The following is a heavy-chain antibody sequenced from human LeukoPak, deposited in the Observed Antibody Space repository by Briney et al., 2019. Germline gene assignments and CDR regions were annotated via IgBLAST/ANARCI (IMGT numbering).Heavy chain of an antibody. J-gene: IGHJ5*02. CDR3: ANPLWQQPEHNWFDP. CDR2: ISGSGGST. CDR1: GFTFSSYA. V-gene: IGHV3-23*01. D-gene: IGHD6-13*01. Sequence: GGSLRLSCAASGFTFSSYALSWVRQAPGKGLEWVSAISGSGGSTYYADSVKGRFIISRDNSKNTLYLQMNSLRAEDTAVYYCANPLWQQPEHNWFDPWGQGTLVTVSS.